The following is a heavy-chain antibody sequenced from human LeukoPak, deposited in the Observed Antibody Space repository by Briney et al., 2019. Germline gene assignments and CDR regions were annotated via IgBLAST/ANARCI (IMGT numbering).Heavy chain of an antibody. CDR2: ISGSGVLT. D-gene: IGHD3-9*01. CDR3: AKRFLPGGHYFDY. J-gene: IGHJ4*02. V-gene: IGHV3-23*01. CDR1: GFTFSSYA. Sequence: PGGSLRLSCAASGFTFSSYAMSWVRQAPGKGLEWVSAISGSGVLTFYADSVRGRFTISRDISKNTLYLQMNSLRAEDTAVYYCAKRFLPGGHYFDYWGQGTLVTVSS.